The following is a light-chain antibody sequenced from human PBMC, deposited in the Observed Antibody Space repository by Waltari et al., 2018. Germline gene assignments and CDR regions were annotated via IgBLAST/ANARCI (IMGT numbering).Light chain of an antibody. Sequence: EIVLTQSPGTLSLSPGDRATLSCRASQSVSSTYLAWYQQKPGQAPVLLIYGASSKATGIPDRFSSSGSRTDFTLTISRLEPEDFAVYYCQHYSSSSWTFGQGTKVEIK. CDR3: QHYSSSSWT. CDR1: QSVSSTY. CDR2: GAS. J-gene: IGKJ1*01. V-gene: IGKV3-20*01.